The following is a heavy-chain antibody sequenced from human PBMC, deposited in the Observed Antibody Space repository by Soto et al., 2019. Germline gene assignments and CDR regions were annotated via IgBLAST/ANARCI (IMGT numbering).Heavy chain of an antibody. J-gene: IGHJ6*03. Sequence: PVKVSCKASGGTFSSYTISWVRQAPGQGLEWMGRIIPILGIANYAQKFQGRVTITADKSTSTAYMELSSLRSEDTAVYYCARGPNSVTRYYYYYMDVWGKGTTVTVSS. CDR2: IIPILGIA. D-gene: IGHD4-17*01. V-gene: IGHV1-69*02. CDR3: ARGPNSVTRYYYYYMDV. CDR1: GGTFSSYT.